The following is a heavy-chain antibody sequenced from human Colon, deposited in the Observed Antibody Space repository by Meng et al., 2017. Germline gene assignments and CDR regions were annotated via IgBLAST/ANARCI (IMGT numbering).Heavy chain of an antibody. Sequence: QPQLQESGPGLVRPSETLSLSCTVSGGSINWSTFYWGWIRQPPGKGLEWIGNIYYTGKTYYNPSLKSRVTISVDTSKNQFSLKLNSVTATDTAVYYCARHSPLAARLSYFDIWGRGILVTVSS. CDR2: IYYTGKT. CDR3: ARHSPLAARLSYFDI. V-gene: IGHV4-39*01. D-gene: IGHD6-6*01. CDR1: GGSINWSTFY. J-gene: IGHJ4*02.